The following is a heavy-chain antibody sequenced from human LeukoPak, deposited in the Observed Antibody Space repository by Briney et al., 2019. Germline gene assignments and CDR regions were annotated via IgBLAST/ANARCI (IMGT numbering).Heavy chain of an antibody. CDR1: DGSINSYY. V-gene: IGHV4-59*01. Sequence: PSETLPLTCSVSDGSINSYYWNWIRRPPGKGLEWIGYIYYNGNTNYSPSLKSRVTMSIDTSKNLFSLKVSSVTAADTAVYYCARGRSNYYGMDVWGQGTTVTVSS. J-gene: IGHJ6*02. CDR3: ARGRSNYYGMDV. CDR2: IYYNGNT. D-gene: IGHD1-26*01.